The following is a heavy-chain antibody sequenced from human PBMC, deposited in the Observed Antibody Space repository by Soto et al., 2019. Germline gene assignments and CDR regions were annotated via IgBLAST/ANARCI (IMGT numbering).Heavy chain of an antibody. V-gene: IGHV4-39*01. D-gene: IGHD5-12*01. CDR2: LYYSGAT. CDR1: GGSISSSSHF. J-gene: IGHJ6*03. Sequence: SETLSLTCRFSGGSISSSSHFWGWIRQPPGKGLEWIGSLYYSGATYYNPTLKGRVTIFVDRSKNEFSLNLSSVTAADTAVYYCARMSVATRYMDVWGRGTTVTVSS. CDR3: ARMSVATRYMDV.